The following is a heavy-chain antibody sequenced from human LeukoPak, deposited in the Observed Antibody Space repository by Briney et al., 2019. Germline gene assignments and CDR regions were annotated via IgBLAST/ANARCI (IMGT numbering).Heavy chain of an antibody. J-gene: IGHJ6*02. V-gene: IGHV3-13*01. CDR2: IGTAGDT. D-gene: IGHD2-2*02. CDR1: GFTFSSYD. Sequence: PGGSLRLSCAASGFTFSSYDMHWVRQATGKGLEWVSAIGTAGDTYYPGSVKGRFTISRENAKNSLYLQMNSLRAGDTAVYYCARGGCSSTSCYTGDYYYYGMHVWGQGTTVTVSS. CDR3: ARGGCSSTSCYTGDYYYYGMHV.